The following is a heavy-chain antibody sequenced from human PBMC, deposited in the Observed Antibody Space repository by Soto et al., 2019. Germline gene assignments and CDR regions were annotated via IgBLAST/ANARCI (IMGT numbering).Heavy chain of an antibody. CDR2: MSPSSGNT. CDR1: GYTFTTYE. CDR3: ARVGGQLFGDHGMDV. D-gene: IGHD3-10*01. V-gene: IGHV1-8*01. J-gene: IGHJ6*02. Sequence: QVQLVQSGAEVKKPGASVKVSCKASGYTFTTYEINWFRQVPGQWLEWMGWMSPSSGNTGYVDQFRGRVTMTSNTSMTTAYMELSSLRSEDTAVYYCARVGGQLFGDHGMDVWGQGTTVTVSS.